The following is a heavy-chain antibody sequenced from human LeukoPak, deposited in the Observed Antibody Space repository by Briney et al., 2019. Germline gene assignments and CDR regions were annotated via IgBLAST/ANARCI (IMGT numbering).Heavy chain of an antibody. V-gene: IGHV1-3*01. D-gene: IGHD2-2*01. CDR3: ARDLAPSAGSTSLGY. CDR1: GYTFTSYA. CDR2: INAGNGNT. J-gene: IGHJ4*02. Sequence: ASVKVSCKASGYTFTSYAMHWVRRAPGQRLEWMGWINAGNGNTKYSQKFQGRVTITRDTSASTAYMELSSLRSEDTAVYYCARDLAPSAGSTSLGYWGQGTLVTVSS.